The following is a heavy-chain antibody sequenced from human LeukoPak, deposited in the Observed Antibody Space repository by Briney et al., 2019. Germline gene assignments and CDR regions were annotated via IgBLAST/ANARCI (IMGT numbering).Heavy chain of an antibody. CDR2: FCYSGST. CDR3: AGIPVFGVVLHQEPV. V-gene: IGHV4-39*01. Sequence: SEALSLTCTVSGGSIISNTYCWGWIRQPPGKGLEWIGSFCYSGSTYSNPSLKSRVTISVDTSKYQFSLKLSSVTAADTAVYYCAGIPVFGVVLHQEPVWGKGTTVTVSS. J-gene: IGHJ6*03. CDR1: GGSIISNTYC. D-gene: IGHD3-3*01.